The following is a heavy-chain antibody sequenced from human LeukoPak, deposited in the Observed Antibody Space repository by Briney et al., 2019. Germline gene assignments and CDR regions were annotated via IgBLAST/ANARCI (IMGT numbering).Heavy chain of an antibody. Sequence: ASVKVSCKASGYTFSHYGVQWVRQAPGQTLEWMGWINAGTGDGKYSQKFQGRLTMTSDTSATTIYMELNSLRTEDMAVYYCARSGDNWSCDNWGQGTLVTVSS. CDR2: INAGTGDG. D-gene: IGHD5-24*01. V-gene: IGHV1-3*01. J-gene: IGHJ4*02. CDR1: GYTFSHYG. CDR3: ARSGDNWSCDN.